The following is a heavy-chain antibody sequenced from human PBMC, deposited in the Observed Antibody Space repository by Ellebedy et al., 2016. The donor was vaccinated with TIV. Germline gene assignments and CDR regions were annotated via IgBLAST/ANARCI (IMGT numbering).Heavy chain of an antibody. J-gene: IGHJ4*02. V-gene: IGHV4-4*07. CDR3: AREKTVAGGGNHLDS. CDR2: IYNSGST. D-gene: IGHD6-19*01. Sequence: MPSETLSLTCTISGGSINSYCWSWIRQPAGKGLEWIGNIYNSGSTKFSPSLKSRVTLSVDTSKNQVSLRLSSVTAADTAVYYCAREKTVAGGGNHLDSWGQGTLVTVSS. CDR1: GGSINSYC.